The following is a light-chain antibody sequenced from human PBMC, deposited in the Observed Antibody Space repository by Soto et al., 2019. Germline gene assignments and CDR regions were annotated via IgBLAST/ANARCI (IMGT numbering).Light chain of an antibody. J-gene: IGKJ5*01. V-gene: IGKV3-11*01. CDR3: QQHNNRAPLT. CDR2: DPS. Sequence: EIVLTQSPATLSLSPGERATLSCRAGQSVSSYLAWYQQKPGQAPRLLIYDPSNRATVIPARFTGSGGGTEFFLTISSLEPDDYSAYYCQQHNNRAPLTFGQGTQLEIK. CDR1: QSVSSY.